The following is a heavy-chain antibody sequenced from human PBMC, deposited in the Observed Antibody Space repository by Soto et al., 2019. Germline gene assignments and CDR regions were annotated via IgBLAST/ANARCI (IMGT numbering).Heavy chain of an antibody. CDR1: GGSVSSGSYY. CDR3: ARDHLGPGSSWSHDYYYGMDV. D-gene: IGHD6-13*01. CDR2: IYYSGST. J-gene: IGHJ6*02. V-gene: IGHV4-61*01. Sequence: QVQLQESGPGLVKSSETLSLTCTVSGGSVSSGSYYWSWIRQPPGKGLEWIGYIYYSGSTNYNPPLKSRATISIDTSKNQFSLKLSSVTAADTAFYSCARDHLGPGSSWSHDYYYGMDVWGQGTTVTVS.